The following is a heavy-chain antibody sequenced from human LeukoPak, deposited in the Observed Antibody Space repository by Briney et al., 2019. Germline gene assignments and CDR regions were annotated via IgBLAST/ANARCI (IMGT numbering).Heavy chain of an antibody. V-gene: IGHV3-30*02. CDR2: IRYDGSNK. Sequence: GGSLRLSCAASGFTFSSYGMHWVRQAPGKGLEWVAFIRYDGSNKYDADSVKGRFTISRDNSRNTLYLQLNCLRAEDMALYYCAREDRRSQGYMDVWGKGTTVTVSS. D-gene: IGHD3-22*01. J-gene: IGHJ6*03. CDR3: AREDRRSQGYMDV. CDR1: GFTFSSYG.